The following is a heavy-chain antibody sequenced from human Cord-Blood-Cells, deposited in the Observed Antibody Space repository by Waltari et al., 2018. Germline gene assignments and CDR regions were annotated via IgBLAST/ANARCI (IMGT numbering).Heavy chain of an antibody. J-gene: IGHJ4*02. D-gene: IGHD3-3*01. CDR2: ISNDGSNK. CDR3: AREGTIFGVVIMKY. CDR1: GFTFSSYA. Sequence: QVQLVESGGGVVQPGRSLRLSCAASGFTFSSYAMHWVRQAPGKGLEWVSVISNDGSNKYYADSVKGRFTISRDNSKNTLYLQMNSLRAEDTAVYYCAREGTIFGVVIMKYWGQGTLVTVSS. V-gene: IGHV3-30*04.